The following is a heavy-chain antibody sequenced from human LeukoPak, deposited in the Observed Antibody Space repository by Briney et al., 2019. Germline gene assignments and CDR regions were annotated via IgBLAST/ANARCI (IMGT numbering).Heavy chain of an antibody. CDR1: GHTFSSYA. D-gene: IGHD3-10*01. J-gene: IGHJ6*02. CDR3: ARDRLVRGVKEDYYYYGMDV. V-gene: IGHV1-69*04. Sequence: SVNVSCKASGHTFSSYAISWVRQAPGQGLEWMGRISPIRGIANYAQKFQGRVTITADKSTSTAYMELSSLRSEDTAVYYCARDRLVRGVKEDYYYYGMDVWGQGTTVTVSS. CDR2: ISPIRGIA.